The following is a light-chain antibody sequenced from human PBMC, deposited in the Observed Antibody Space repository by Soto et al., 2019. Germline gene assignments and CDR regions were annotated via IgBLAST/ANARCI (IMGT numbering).Light chain of an antibody. V-gene: IGKV3-15*01. Sequence: EIVMTQSPATLSVSPGERATLSCRASQSVSSNLAWYPQKPGQAPRLLIYGASTRATGIPARFSGSGSGTEFTLTISSLQSEDFAVYYCQQYNNWPGITFGQGTRLEIK. CDR1: QSVSSN. CDR2: GAS. CDR3: QQYNNWPGIT. J-gene: IGKJ5*01.